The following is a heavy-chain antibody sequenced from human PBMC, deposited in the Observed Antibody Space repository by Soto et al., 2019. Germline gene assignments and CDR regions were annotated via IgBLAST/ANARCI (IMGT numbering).Heavy chain of an antibody. CDR1: GFTFSSYW. CDR2: IRGFSPYT. D-gene: IGHD2-15*01. CDR3: ARDRGYDAHDYYYNAMDV. V-gene: IGHV3-21*01. Sequence: PGGSLRLSCAASGFTFSSYWMSWVRQAPGKGLEWVSGIRGFSPYTFYAESVKGRFTISRDNAKNSLYLQMNSLRAEDTAVYYCARDRGYDAHDYYYNAMDVWGQGTTVTVSS. J-gene: IGHJ6*02.